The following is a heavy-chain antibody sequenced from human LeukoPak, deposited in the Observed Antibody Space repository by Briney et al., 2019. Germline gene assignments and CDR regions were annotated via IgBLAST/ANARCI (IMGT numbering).Heavy chain of an antibody. CDR2: IYYSGST. CDR3: ARVKVVVPLTYYFDY. V-gene: IGHV4-39*07. D-gene: IGHD3-22*01. CDR1: GGSISSSSYY. J-gene: IGHJ4*02. Sequence: KPSETLSLTCTVSGGSISSSSYYWGWIRQPPGKGLEWIGSIYYSGSTYYNPSLKSRVTISVDTSKNQFSLKLSSVTAADTAVYYCARVKVVVPLTYYFDYWGQGTLVTVSS.